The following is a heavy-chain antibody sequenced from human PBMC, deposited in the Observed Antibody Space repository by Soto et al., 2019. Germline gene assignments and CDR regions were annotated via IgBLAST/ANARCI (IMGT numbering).Heavy chain of an antibody. CDR1: GGSISSYY. CDR2: IYYSGST. V-gene: IGHV4-59*01. Sequence: TSETLSLTCTVSGGSISSYYWSWIRQPPGKGLEWIGYIYYSGSTNYNPSLKSRVTISVDTSKNQFSLKLSSVTAAARAVYYCARFLLAWGMDVWGQGTTVTVSS. D-gene: IGHD3-3*02. CDR3: ARFLLAWGMDV. J-gene: IGHJ6*02.